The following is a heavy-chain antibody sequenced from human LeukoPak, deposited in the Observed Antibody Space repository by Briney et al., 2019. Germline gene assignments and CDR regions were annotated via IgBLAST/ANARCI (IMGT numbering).Heavy chain of an antibody. CDR2: INPSSGST. D-gene: IGHD1-7*01. Sequence: AAVKGCCKASGFTFTSYYMHWVRQAPGQGLEWMGIINPSSGSTTYAQKFQGRVTMTRDTSTSTVYMELGSLRSEDAAVYFWARDREYNWNYGYFEYWGKGTRVPLSS. V-gene: IGHV1-46*01. CDR3: ARDREYNWNYGYFEY. J-gene: IGHJ4*02. CDR1: GFTFTSYY.